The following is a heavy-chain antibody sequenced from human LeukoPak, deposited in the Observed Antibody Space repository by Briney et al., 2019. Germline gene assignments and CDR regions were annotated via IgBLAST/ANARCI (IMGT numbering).Heavy chain of an antibody. V-gene: IGHV3-48*04. J-gene: IGHJ4*02. Sequence: GGSLRLSCAASGFTFSSYWMHWVRQAPGKGLEWLSYINGDGTTKYYADSLKGRFTISRDNAKNSLYLQMNSLTGDDTAVHYCARDLFTNGRFDFWGQGTLVTVSS. CDR1: GFTFSSYW. CDR3: ARDLFTNGRFDF. D-gene: IGHD2-8*01. CDR2: INGDGTTK.